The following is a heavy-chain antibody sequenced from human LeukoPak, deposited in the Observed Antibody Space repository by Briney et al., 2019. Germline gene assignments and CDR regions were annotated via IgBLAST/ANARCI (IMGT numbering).Heavy chain of an antibody. Sequence: GASVKVSCKASGYTFTSHFMHWVRQAPGQGLEWMGIINPRGGSTSYTQKFQGRVTMTRDTSTSTVYMELSSLRSEDTAVYYCARDIQHITGVRFGYYMDVWGKGTTVTVSS. CDR3: ARDIQHITGVRFGYYMDV. J-gene: IGHJ6*03. D-gene: IGHD3-10*01. V-gene: IGHV1-46*01. CDR1: GYTFTSHF. CDR2: INPRGGST.